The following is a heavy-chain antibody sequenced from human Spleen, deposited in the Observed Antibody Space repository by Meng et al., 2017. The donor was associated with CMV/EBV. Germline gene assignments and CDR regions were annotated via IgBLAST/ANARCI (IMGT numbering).Heavy chain of an antibody. CDR1: GGSFRGYY. J-gene: IGHJ4*02. V-gene: IGHV4-34*01. Sequence: HVHSPQWGAGRLNPSETLSLTCAVYGGSFRGYYWSWIRQPPGKGLEWIGEINHSGSTNYNPSLKSRVTISVDTSKNQFSLKLSSVTAADTAVYYCVSYSSLLGWDYWGQGTLVTVSS. CDR2: INHSGST. D-gene: IGHD6-13*01. CDR3: VSYSSLLGWDY.